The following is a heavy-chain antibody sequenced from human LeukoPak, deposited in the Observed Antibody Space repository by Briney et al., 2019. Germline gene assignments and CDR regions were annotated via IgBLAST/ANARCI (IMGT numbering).Heavy chain of an antibody. CDR3: ARDGDAGAFDI. CDR2: LNHNSGGK. Sequence: SEKVSCKASGYSFTGYYMLLVRQAPGQGLEGMGWLNHNSGGKNYAQKFQGRVTMTRDTSISTAYMELSRLRSDDTAVYYCARDGDAGAFDIWGQGTMVTVSS. CDR1: GYSFTGYY. D-gene: IGHD7-27*01. J-gene: IGHJ3*02. V-gene: IGHV1-2*02.